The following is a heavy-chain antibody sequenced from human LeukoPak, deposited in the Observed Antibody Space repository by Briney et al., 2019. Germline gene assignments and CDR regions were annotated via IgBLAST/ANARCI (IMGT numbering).Heavy chain of an antibody. D-gene: IGHD2-2*01. V-gene: IGHV4-38-2*01. J-gene: IGHJ3*02. CDR3: ARPLYCSSTSCSDAFDI. CDR1: GSSITSVYY. CDR2: IHHSRIT. Sequence: SETLSLTXAVSGSSITSVYYWGWIRQPPGKGLEWIGSIHHSRITYYRPSLKGRVTISVDTSKNQFSLKMRSVTAADTAIYYCARPLYCSSTSCSDAFDIWGQGTLVTVSS.